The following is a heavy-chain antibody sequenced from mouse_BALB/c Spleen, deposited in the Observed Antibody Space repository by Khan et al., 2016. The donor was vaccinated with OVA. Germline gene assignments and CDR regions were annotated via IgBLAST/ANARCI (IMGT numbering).Heavy chain of an antibody. CDR3: VSSGYGSFAF. Sequence: VQLQQSGPKLVKPGASVKISCKASGYTFSDYNMDWVKQSHGKRLEWLGYIYPNDGGSAYNRKFKTKATLTVDLSSSTAYMELRSLTSEDSAVYYCVSSGYGSFAFWGQGTLIAVS. V-gene: IGHV1S29*02. CDR1: GYTFSDYN. D-gene: IGHD1-2*01. J-gene: IGHJ3*01. CDR2: IYPNDGGS.